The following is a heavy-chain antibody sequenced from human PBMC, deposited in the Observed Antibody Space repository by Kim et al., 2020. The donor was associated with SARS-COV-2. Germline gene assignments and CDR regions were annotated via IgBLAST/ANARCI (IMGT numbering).Heavy chain of an antibody. Sequence: SETLSLTCAVYGGSFSGYYWSWIRQPPGKGLEWIGEINHSGSTNYNPSLKSRVTISVDTSKNQFSLKLSSVTAADTAVYYCARGGTYYDILTGYYIAGRGSYGMDVWGQGTTVTVSS. J-gene: IGHJ6*02. CDR3: ARGGTYYDILTGYYIAGRGSYGMDV. D-gene: IGHD3-9*01. V-gene: IGHV4-34*01. CDR1: GGSFSGYY. CDR2: INHSGST.